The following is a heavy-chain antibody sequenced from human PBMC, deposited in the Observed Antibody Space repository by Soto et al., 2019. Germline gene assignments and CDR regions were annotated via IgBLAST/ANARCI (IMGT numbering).Heavy chain of an antibody. J-gene: IGHJ6*02. CDR1: GYTFTGYY. D-gene: IGHD5-18*01. V-gene: IGHV1-2*04. CDR3: ARDRGYSYGSYYYYYGMDV. CDR2: INPNSGGT. Sequence: ASVKVSCKASGYTFTGYYMHWVRQAPGQGLEWMGWINPNSGGTNYAQKFQGWVTMTRDTSISTACMELSRLRSDDTAVYYCARDRGYSYGSYYYYYGMDVCGQVTTVPAS.